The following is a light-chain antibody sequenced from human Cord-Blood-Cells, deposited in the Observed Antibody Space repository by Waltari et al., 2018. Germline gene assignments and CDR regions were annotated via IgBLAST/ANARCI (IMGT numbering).Light chain of an antibody. Sequence: QSALTQPASVSGSSGQSITISCPGTSSDVGGYNYVSWYQQHPGKAPKLMIYEVSNRPSGVSNRFSGSKSGNTASLTISGLQAEDEADYYCSSYTSSSTPVFGGGTKLTVL. J-gene: IGLJ3*02. CDR3: SSYTSSSTPV. CDR1: SSDVGGYNY. V-gene: IGLV2-14*01. CDR2: EVS.